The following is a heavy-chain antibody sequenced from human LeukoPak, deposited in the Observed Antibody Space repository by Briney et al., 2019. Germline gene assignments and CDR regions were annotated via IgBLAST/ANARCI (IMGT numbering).Heavy chain of an antibody. CDR2: IYYSGST. CDR3: ARGAPSTIY. CDR1: GGSVSSYY. J-gene: IGHJ4*02. D-gene: IGHD3-3*01. Sequence: PSETLSLTCTVSGGSVSSYYWSWIRQPPGKGLEWIGYIYYSGSTNYNPSLKSRVTISVDTSKNQFSLKLSSVTAADTAVYYCARGAPSTIYWGQGTLVTVSS. V-gene: IGHV4-59*02.